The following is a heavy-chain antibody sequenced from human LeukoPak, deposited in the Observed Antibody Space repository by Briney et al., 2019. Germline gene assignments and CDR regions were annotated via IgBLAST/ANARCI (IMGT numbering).Heavy chain of an antibody. D-gene: IGHD6-6*01. CDR2: INPSGGST. CDR3: ASPPSISSSYYYYDMDV. J-gene: IGHJ6*02. V-gene: IGHV1-46*01. CDR1: GYTFTNSH. Sequence: ASVKVSCKQPGYTFTNSHTHSVPQAPGQGPEWMGIINPSGGSTTYAQKFQGRVTMTRDTSTSTVYMELSRRSSEATAVYYCASPPSISSSYYYYDMDVWGQGTTVTVSS.